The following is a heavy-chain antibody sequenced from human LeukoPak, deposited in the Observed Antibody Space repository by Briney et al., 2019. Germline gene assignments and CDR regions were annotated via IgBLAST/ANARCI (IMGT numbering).Heavy chain of an antibody. D-gene: IGHD2-2*02. CDR2: ISDDGSNK. CDR1: GFTFSSHG. V-gene: IGHV3-30*18. Sequence: PGRSLRLSCAASGFTFSSHGMHWVRQAPGKGLEWVAVISDDGSNKYYVDSVKGRFTISRDNSKNTLYLQMNSLRAEDTAVYYCANSPTYCSSTSCYINYWGQGTLVTVSS. CDR3: ANSPTYCSSTSCYINY. J-gene: IGHJ4*02.